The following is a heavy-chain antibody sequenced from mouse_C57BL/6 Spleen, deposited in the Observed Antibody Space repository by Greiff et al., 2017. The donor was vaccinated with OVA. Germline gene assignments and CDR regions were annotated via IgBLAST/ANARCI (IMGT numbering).Heavy chain of an antibody. J-gene: IGHJ3*01. CDR2: IDPANGNT. CDR1: GFNIKNTY. Sequence: EVQLQQSVAELVRPGASVKLSCTASGFNIKNTYMHWVKQRPEQGLEWIGRIDPANGNTKYAPKFQGKATITADTSSNTAYMELRSLTSEDSAVYYCAKGVYDYGGAWFAYWGQGTLVTVSA. CDR3: AKGVYDYGGAWFAY. V-gene: IGHV14-3*01. D-gene: IGHD2-4*01.